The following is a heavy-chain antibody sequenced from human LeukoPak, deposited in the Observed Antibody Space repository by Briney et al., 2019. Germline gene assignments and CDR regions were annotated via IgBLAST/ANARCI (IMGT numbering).Heavy chain of an antibody. D-gene: IGHD3-16*01. CDR3: ARDYVGDNWFDP. CDR2: ISPNSGGT. Sequence: ASVKVSCKASGYTFTDYYMHWVRHAPGQGLEWMGWISPNSGGTNYAQKFQGRVTMTRDTSISTAYMELSRLRADDTAVYYCARDYVGDNWFDPWGQGTLVTVSS. V-gene: IGHV1-2*02. J-gene: IGHJ5*02. CDR1: GYTFTDYY.